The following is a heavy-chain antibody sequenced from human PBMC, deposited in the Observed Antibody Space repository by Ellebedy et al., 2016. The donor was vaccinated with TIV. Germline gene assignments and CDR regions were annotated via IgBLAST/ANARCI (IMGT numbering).Heavy chain of an antibody. J-gene: IGHJ3*02. CDR3: AREGNYGTSMDPFDI. CDR2: IGTAGNT. D-gene: IGHD4-17*01. Sequence: GGSLRLSCAASGFTFSTYEMHRVRQPTGKGLEWVSAIGTAGNTFYTDSVKGRFTISRENAKNSFYLQMNSLRAGDTAVYYCAREGNYGTSMDPFDIWGQGTMVTVSS. V-gene: IGHV3-13*01. CDR1: GFTFSTYE.